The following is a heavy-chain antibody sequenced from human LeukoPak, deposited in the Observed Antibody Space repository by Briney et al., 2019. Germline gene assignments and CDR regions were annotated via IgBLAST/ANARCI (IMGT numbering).Heavy chain of an antibody. CDR2: IYSGGTT. Sequence: SGGSLRLSCAASGDTVGNNYRNWVRQAPGKGLEWVSLIYSGGTTHYADSVKGRFTISRDNSKNTLYLQMNNLRVDDTAVYYCARDPPAVATNTYGWGQGTLVTVSA. CDR3: ARDPPAVATNTYG. V-gene: IGHV3-66*01. J-gene: IGHJ4*02. CDR1: GDTVGNNY. D-gene: IGHD6-13*01.